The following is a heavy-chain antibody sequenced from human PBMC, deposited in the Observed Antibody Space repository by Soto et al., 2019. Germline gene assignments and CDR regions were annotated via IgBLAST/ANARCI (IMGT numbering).Heavy chain of an antibody. CDR3: AGMAIFYYFDY. CDR2: IYYSGST. J-gene: IGHJ4*02. V-gene: IGHV4-59*01. D-gene: IGHD2-21*01. CDR1: GGSISSYY. Sequence: SETLSLTCTVSGGSISSYYWSWIRQPPGKGLEWIGYIYYSGSTNYNPSLKSRVTISVDTSKNQFSLKLSSVTAADTAVYYCAGMAIFYYFDYGGQETLVTVSS.